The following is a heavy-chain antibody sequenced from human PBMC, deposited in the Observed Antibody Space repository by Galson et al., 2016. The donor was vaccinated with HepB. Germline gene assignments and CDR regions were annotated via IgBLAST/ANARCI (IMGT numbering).Heavy chain of an antibody. Sequence: SLRLSCAASGFTFSSYAMHWVRQAPGKGLEWVAVISNDGSNKYYADSVKDRFTISRDNSKNTLYLQMNSLRAEDTAVYYCARGESRRGSGYYGLDVWGQGTTVTVSS. D-gene: IGHD1-14*01. V-gene: IGHV3-30*04. J-gene: IGHJ6*02. CDR3: ARGESRRGSGYYGLDV. CDR2: ISNDGSNK. CDR1: GFTFSSYA.